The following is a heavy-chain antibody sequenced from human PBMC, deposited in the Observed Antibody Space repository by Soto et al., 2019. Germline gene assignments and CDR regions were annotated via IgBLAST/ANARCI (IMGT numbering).Heavy chain of an antibody. CDR2: IIPIFGTA. V-gene: IGHV1-69*01. CDR3: ASKGVLRYFDWLPPYYYCGMDV. D-gene: IGHD3-9*01. Sequence: QVQLVQSGAEVKKPGSSVKVSCKASGGTFSSYAISWVRQAPGQGLEWMGGIIPIFGTANYAQKFQGRVTITADESTSTAYMELSSLRSEDTAVYYCASKGVLRYFDWLPPYYYCGMDVWGQGTTVTVSS. J-gene: IGHJ6*02. CDR1: GGTFSSYA.